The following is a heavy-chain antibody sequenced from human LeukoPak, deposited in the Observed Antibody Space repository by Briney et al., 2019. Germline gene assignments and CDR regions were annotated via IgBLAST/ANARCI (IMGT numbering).Heavy chain of an antibody. J-gene: IGHJ6*02. Sequence: SVKVSCKAFGGTFSSYAISWVRQAPGQGLEWMGRIIPILGIANYAQKFQGRVTITADKSTSTAYMELSSLRSEDTAVYYCARDRVVLYGMDVWGQGTTVTVSS. CDR2: IIPILGIA. CDR3: ARDRVVLYGMDV. CDR1: GGTFSSYA. V-gene: IGHV1-69*04. D-gene: IGHD2-15*01.